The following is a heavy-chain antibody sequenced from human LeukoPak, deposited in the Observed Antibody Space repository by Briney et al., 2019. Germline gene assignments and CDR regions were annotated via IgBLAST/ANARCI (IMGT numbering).Heavy chain of an antibody. Sequence: ASVKVSCKASGYTFTSYGISWVRQAPGQGLEWMGWISAYNGNTNYAQKLQGRVTMTEDTSTDTAYMELSSLRSEDTAVYYCATDLYGAMGYWGQGTLVTVSS. CDR2: ISAYNGNT. V-gene: IGHV1-18*01. CDR1: GYTFTSYG. CDR3: ATDLYGAMGY. D-gene: IGHD4-17*01. J-gene: IGHJ4*02.